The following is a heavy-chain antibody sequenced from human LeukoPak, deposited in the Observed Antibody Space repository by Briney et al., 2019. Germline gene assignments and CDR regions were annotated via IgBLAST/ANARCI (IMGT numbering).Heavy chain of an antibody. J-gene: IGHJ3*02. D-gene: IGHD2-2*02. CDR3: ARRLYCTSSSCHTGPDAFDI. CDR2: LWSDGSNK. CDR1: GFSFSSYG. V-gene: IGHV3-33*03. Sequence: GGSLRLSCAAPGFSFSSYGMHWVRQAPGKGLEGVAVLWSDGSNKYYADSVKGRFTISRDNSKNTLYLQMNSLRAEDTAVYYCARRLYCTSSSCHTGPDAFDIWGQGTMVTVSS.